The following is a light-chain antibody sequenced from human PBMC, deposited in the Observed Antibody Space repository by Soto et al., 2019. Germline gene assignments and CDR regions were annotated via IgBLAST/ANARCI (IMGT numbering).Light chain of an antibody. J-gene: IGLJ1*01. Sequence: QSALTQPRSVSGSPGQSVTISCTGTSSDVGAHNYVSWYQQHQGKAPKLMISYVTKRPSGVPARFSGSKSGNTASLTISGLQAEDEADYYCCSWGGSSVFGTGTKATVL. CDR2: YVT. CDR1: SSDVGAHNY. CDR3: CSWGGSSV. V-gene: IGLV2-11*01.